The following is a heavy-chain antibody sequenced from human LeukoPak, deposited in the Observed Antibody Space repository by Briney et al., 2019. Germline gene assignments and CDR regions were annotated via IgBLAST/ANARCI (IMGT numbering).Heavy chain of an antibody. CDR1: GFTFSSYS. J-gene: IGHJ5*02. CDR3: AKDTGPYTGYSSGWYNWFDP. Sequence: PGGSLRLSCAASGFTFSSYSMNWVRQAPGKGLEWVSYISSSSSTIYYADSVKGRFTISRDNAKNSLYLQMNSLRPEDTALYYCAKDTGPYTGYSSGWYNWFDPWGQGTLVTVSS. V-gene: IGHV3-48*04. D-gene: IGHD6-19*01. CDR2: ISSSSSTI.